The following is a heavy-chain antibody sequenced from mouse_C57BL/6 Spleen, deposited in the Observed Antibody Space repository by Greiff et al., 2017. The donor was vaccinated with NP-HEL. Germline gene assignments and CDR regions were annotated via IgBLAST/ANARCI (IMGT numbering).Heavy chain of an antibody. J-gene: IGHJ3*01. Sequence: QVQLQQSGAELARPGASVKLSCKASGYTFTSYGISWVKQRTGQGLEWIGEIYPRSGNTYYNEKFKGQATLTADKSSSTAYMELRSLTSDDSAVYFCAREGDYGNYGAWFAYWGQGTLVTVSA. CDR3: AREGDYGNYGAWFAY. V-gene: IGHV1-81*01. CDR2: IYPRSGNT. CDR1: GYTFTSYG. D-gene: IGHD2-1*01.